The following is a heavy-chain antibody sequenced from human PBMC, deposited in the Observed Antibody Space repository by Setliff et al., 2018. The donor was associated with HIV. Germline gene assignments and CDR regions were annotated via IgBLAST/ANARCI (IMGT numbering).Heavy chain of an antibody. V-gene: IGHV3-48*01. J-gene: IGHJ4*02. CDR2: ISATGTTV. D-gene: IGHD1-26*01. CDR1: GFVFTDHS. CDR3: VRDQLRWPERWDFDF. Sequence: PGGSLRLSCAASGFVFTDHSLHWVRQAPGEGLEWISYISATGTTVSYTDSVRGRFIISRDSVRNEVYLQMKSLRVDDTALYYCVRDQLRWPERWDFDFWGQGTLVTV.